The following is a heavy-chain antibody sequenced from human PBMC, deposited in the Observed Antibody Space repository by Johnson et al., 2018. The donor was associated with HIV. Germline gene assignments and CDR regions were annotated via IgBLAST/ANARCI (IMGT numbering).Heavy chain of an antibody. Sequence: VQLVESGGGLVQPGGSLRLSCAASGITVSSSYMSWVRQAPGKGLEWVSVIYSGGNTYYADSVRGRFTISRDNSKNTLYLQMNSLRAEDTAVYHCARDGSWEVRPGAFDIWGQGTTVTVSS. CDR1: GITVSSSY. D-gene: IGHD1-26*01. CDR3: ARDGSWEVRPGAFDI. CDR2: IYSGGNT. J-gene: IGHJ3*02. V-gene: IGHV3-66*01.